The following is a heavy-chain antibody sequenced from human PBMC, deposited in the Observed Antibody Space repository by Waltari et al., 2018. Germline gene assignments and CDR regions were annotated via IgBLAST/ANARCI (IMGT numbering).Heavy chain of an antibody. D-gene: IGHD3-3*01. CDR1: GASFSDYY. J-gene: IGHJ5*02. Sequence: QVQLQQWGAGLLGPSETLSLTCAVYGASFSDYYWGWVRQPPGRGLGGIGQIRHPGSTNSNPSLKSRVTISIDTPSSQFSLRLSSVTAADTALYFCTRGGNYDFWSHRPFVDPWGQGTLVTVSS. CDR3: TRGGNYDFWSHRPFVDP. CDR2: IRHPGST. V-gene: IGHV4-34*01.